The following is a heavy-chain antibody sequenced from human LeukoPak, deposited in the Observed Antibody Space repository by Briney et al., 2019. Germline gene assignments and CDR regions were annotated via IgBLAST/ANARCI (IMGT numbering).Heavy chain of an antibody. CDR1: GGSFSGYY. CDR2: INHSGSS. D-gene: IGHD5-18*01. J-gene: IGHJ4*02. Sequence: SETLSLTCAVYGGSFSGYYWSWIRQPPGTGLEWIGEINHSGSSYYNPSLKSRVTTSVDTSKNQFSLKLSSVTAADTAVYYCARDGAREWIQLWMFDYWGQGTLVTVSS. V-gene: IGHV4-34*01. CDR3: ARDGAREWIQLWMFDY.